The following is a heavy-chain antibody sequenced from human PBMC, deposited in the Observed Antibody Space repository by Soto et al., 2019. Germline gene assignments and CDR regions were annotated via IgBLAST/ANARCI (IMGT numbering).Heavy chain of an antibody. CDR3: ARGPRITIFGVVIHNMDV. V-gene: IGHV4-34*01. J-gene: IGHJ6*02. Sequence: PSDTLSLTCAVYGGSFSCHYWSWIRQFPGKGLEWIGEINHSGSTNYNPALKSRVTMSVDTSKNQFSLKLSSMTAADTAVYYCARGPRITIFGVVIHNMDVWGQGTTVTVSS. D-gene: IGHD3-3*01. CDR2: INHSGST. CDR1: GGSFSCHY.